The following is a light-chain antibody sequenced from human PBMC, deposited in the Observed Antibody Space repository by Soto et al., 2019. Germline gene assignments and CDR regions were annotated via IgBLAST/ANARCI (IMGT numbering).Light chain of an antibody. CDR2: EVT. V-gene: IGLV2-23*02. CDR1: SSDVGTYHL. CDR3: FSYAGSATYVV. J-gene: IGLJ2*01. Sequence: QSALTQPASVSASPGQSITISCTGTSSDVGTYHLVSWYQQHPGKAPKLIIYEVTRRPSGISNRFSGSKSGNTASLTVSGRQAEDEADYDGFSYAGSATYVVFGGGTKLTV.